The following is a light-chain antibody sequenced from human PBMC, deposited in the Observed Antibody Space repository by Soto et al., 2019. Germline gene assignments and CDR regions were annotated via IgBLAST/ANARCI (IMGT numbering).Light chain of an antibody. CDR1: QGIGTW. CDR3: HQADSLFT. J-gene: IGKJ3*01. CDR2: GAS. Sequence: DIKMTQSPSSVSASVGDSVTITCRASQGIGTWLAWYQQKPGQAPKLLIYGASRLQSGVPSRFSGSGSGTDFTLTITSLQTEDFATYYCHQADSLFTFGPGTKVDIK. V-gene: IGKV1-12*01.